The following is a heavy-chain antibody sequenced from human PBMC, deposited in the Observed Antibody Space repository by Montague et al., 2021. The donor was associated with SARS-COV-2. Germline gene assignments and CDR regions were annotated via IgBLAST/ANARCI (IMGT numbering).Heavy chain of an antibody. D-gene: IGHD5-24*01. CDR1: GGSISSDY. CDR3: AREDRWNWFDP. V-gene: IGHV4-59*01. J-gene: IGHJ5*02. CDR2: IYYRVTT. Sequence: SETLSLTCSASGGSISSDYWSWIRQSPGKGLEWIGYIYYRVTTNYNPSLKSRVTFSVDTSKNQFSLKLISVTAADTAVYFCAREDRWNWFDPWGQGVLVTVSS.